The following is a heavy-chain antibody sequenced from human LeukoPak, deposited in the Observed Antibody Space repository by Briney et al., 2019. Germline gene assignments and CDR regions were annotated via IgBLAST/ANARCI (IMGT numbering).Heavy chain of an antibody. V-gene: IGHV3-23*01. CDR3: AKDYYDSSGYHFDY. J-gene: IGHJ4*02. Sequence: GRSLRLSCAASGFTFSSYGMHWVRQAPGKGLEWVSAISGSGGSTYYADSVKGRFTISRDNSKNTLYLQMNSLRAEDTAVYYCAKDYYDSSGYHFDYWGQGTLVTVSS. CDR1: GFTFSSYG. CDR2: ISGSGGST. D-gene: IGHD3-22*01.